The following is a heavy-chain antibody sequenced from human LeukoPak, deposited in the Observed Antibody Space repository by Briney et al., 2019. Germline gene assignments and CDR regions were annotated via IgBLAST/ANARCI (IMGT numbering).Heavy chain of an antibody. CDR2: INPSGGST. CDR1: GYTSTSYY. J-gene: IGHJ4*02. D-gene: IGHD6-19*01. Sequence: ASVKVSCKASGYTSTSYYMHWVRQAPGQGLEWMGIINPSGGSTSYAQKFQGRVTMTRDTSTSTVYMELSSLRSEDTAVYYCARDRGIAVAGREFDYWGQGTLVTVSS. CDR3: ARDRGIAVAGREFDY. V-gene: IGHV1-46*01.